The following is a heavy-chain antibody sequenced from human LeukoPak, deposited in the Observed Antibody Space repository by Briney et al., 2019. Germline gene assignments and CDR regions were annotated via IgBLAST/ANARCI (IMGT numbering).Heavy chain of an antibody. Sequence: PSETLSLTCTVSGVSISDGSYWDWLRQAPGKGLEWIGNIYHTGSTDYNPSLKSRVTISVDTSKNQFSLNLKSLTAADTAVYYCARDRGPVWIGSYDPWGQGTLVTVSS. J-gene: IGHJ5*02. CDR3: ARDRGPVWIGSYDP. D-gene: IGHD5-18*01. CDR1: GVSISDGSY. V-gene: IGHV4-38-2*02. CDR2: IYHTGST.